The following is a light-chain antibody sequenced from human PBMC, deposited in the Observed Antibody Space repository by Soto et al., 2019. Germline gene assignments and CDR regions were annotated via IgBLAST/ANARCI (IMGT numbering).Light chain of an antibody. Sequence: IPVTRSQSPLSPSICARATITCQASQKITNKWRWYQQQQGKAPNLLIYHASKVAKGVTSRFSGSRSGTDFSFIITSLQREDLATYYCQQYSGLPPLTFGQGTRLEIK. CDR1: QKITNK. CDR2: HAS. V-gene: IGKV1-33*01. J-gene: IGKJ5*01. CDR3: QQYSGLPPLT.